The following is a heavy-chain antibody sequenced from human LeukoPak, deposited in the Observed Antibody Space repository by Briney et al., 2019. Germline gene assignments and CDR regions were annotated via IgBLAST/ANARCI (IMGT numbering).Heavy chain of an antibody. D-gene: IGHD3-22*01. J-gene: IGHJ4*02. CDR3: AKDMGSSGYYYGGLSFDY. CDR1: GFTFDDYA. V-gene: IGHV3-9*01. Sequence: PGGSLRLSCAASGFTFDDYAMHWVRQAPGKGLEWVSGISWNSGSIGYADSVKGRFTISRDNAKNSLYLQMNSLRAEDTALYYCAKDMGSSGYYYGGLSFDYWGQGTLVTVSS. CDR2: ISWNSGSI.